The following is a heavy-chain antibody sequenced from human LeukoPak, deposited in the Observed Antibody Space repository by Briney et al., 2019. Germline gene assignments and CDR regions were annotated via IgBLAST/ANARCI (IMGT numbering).Heavy chain of an antibody. V-gene: IGHV4-34*01. CDR1: GASFSGYY. Sequence: SETLSLTCAVYGASFSGYYWSWIRQPPGKGLEWIGEINHSASTNYNPSLKSRVTISGDTSKNQFSLKLSSVTAADTAVYFCARNSCSGGSCYDNRGYFDYWGQGTLVTVSS. J-gene: IGHJ4*02. CDR2: INHSAST. D-gene: IGHD2-15*01. CDR3: ARNSCSGGSCYDNRGYFDY.